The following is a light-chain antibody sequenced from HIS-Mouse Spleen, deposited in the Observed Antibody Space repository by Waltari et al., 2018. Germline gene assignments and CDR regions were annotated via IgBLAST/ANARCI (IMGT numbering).Light chain of an antibody. V-gene: IGLV6-57*04. CDR2: EDN. J-gene: IGLJ3*02. CDR3: QSYDSSNLV. Sequence: NFMLTQPHSVSESPGKTVTISCTRRSGRIASNYVHWYQQRPGSAPTTVIYEDNQRPSGVPDRFSGSIDSSSNSASLTISGLKTEDEADYYCQSYDSSNLVFGGGTKLTVL. CDR1: SGRIASNY.